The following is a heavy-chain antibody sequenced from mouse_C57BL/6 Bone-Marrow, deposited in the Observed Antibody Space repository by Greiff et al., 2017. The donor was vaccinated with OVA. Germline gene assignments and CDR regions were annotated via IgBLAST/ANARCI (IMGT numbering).Heavy chain of an antibody. J-gene: IGHJ2*01. CDR1: GYTFTSYG. V-gene: IGHV1-81*01. D-gene: IGHD1-1*02. CDR3: ARWGGYFDY. Sequence: QVHVKQSGAELARPGASVKLSCKASGYTFTSYGISWVKQRTGQGLEWIGEIYPRSGNTYYNEKFKGKATLTADKSSSTAYMELRSLTSEDSAVYFCARWGGYFDYWGQGTTLTVSS. CDR2: IYPRSGNT.